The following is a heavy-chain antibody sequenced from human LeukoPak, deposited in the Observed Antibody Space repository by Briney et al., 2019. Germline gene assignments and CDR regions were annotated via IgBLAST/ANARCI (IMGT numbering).Heavy chain of an antibody. CDR3: ARNRDGYNGIDY. Sequence: SETLSLTCTASGDSINSYYWSWIRQPPGKGLEWIGYIYYSGSTKYNPSIKSRVTISVDTTKNQFSLKLSSVTAADTAVYYCARNRDGYNGIDYWGQGTLVTVSS. J-gene: IGHJ4*02. CDR1: GDSINSYY. D-gene: IGHD5-24*01. V-gene: IGHV4-59*08. CDR2: IYYSGST.